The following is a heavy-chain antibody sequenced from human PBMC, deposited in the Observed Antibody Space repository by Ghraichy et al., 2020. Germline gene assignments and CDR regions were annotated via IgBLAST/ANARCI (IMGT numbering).Heavy chain of an antibody. CDR2: IYWDDDK. CDR3: AHRRHPGTPFDD. J-gene: IGHJ4*02. CDR1: GFSLSTSGEG. Sequence: SGPTLVKPTQTLTLTCTFSGFSLSTSGEGVGWIRQPPGKALEWLALIYWDDDKRYSPSLTSRVTITKDTSKNLVVLIMTNMGPVDTATYYCAHRRHPGTPFDDWGQGTLVTVSS. V-gene: IGHV2-5*02. D-gene: IGHD3-10*01.